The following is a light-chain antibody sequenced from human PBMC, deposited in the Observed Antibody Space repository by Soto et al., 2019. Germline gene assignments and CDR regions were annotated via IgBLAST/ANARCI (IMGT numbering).Light chain of an antibody. J-gene: IGKJ1*01. Sequence: DIQMTQSPSTLSASVGDRVTITCRASQSISSWLAWYQQKPGKAPKLLIYDASSLESGVPSRFSGSGSGTEFTLTIXXXXXXDFATYYCQQYXXXPWTFGQG. CDR2: DAS. V-gene: IGKV1-5*01. CDR3: QQYXXXPWT. CDR1: QSISSW.